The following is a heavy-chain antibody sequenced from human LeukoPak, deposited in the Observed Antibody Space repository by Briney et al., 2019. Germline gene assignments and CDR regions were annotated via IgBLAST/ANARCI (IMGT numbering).Heavy chain of an antibody. CDR1: GFTFSSYA. J-gene: IGHJ4*02. CDR3: ANGRNKEAAAGTGPSY. D-gene: IGHD6-13*01. V-gene: IGHV3-23*01. CDR2: ISGSGGST. Sequence: PGGSLRLSCAASGFTFSSYAMSWVRQAPGKGLEWVSAISGSGGSTYYADSVKGRFTISRDNSKNTLYLQMNSLRAEDTAVYYCANGRNKEAAAGTGPSYWGQGTLVTVSS.